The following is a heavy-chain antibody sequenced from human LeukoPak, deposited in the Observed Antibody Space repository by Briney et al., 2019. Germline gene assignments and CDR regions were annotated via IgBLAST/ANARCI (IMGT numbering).Heavy chain of an antibody. CDR1: GFTFSSYA. CDR3: AKGLGIAAAGSGYYSPFDY. D-gene: IGHD6-13*01. CDR2: MSGSGGST. V-gene: IGHV3-23*01. J-gene: IGHJ4*02. Sequence: PGGSLRLSCAASGFTFSSYAMSWVRQAPGKGLEWVSAMSGSGGSTYYADSVKGRFTISRDNSKNTLYLQMNSLRAEDTAVYYCAKGLGIAAAGSGYYSPFDYWGQGTLVTVSS.